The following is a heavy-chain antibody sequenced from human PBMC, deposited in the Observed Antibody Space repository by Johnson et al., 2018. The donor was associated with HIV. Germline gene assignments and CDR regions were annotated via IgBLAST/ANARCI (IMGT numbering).Heavy chain of an antibody. V-gene: IGHV3-20*04. J-gene: IGHJ3*02. Sequence: VQLVESGGGVVRPGGSLRLSCAASGFTFDDYGMSWVRQAPGKGLEWVSGINWNGGSTGYADSVKGRFTISRDHAKSSLYLQVNSLRAEDTALYYCARGVRYCSGGSCYNDAFDIWGQGTMVTVSS. CDR2: INWNGGST. D-gene: IGHD2-15*01. CDR1: GFTFDDYG. CDR3: ARGVRYCSGGSCYNDAFDI.